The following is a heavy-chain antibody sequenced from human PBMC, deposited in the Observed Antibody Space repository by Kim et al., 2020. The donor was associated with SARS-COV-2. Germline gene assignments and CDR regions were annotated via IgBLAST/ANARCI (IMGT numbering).Heavy chain of an antibody. CDR3: ARAGYSYGTPYGMDV. CDR2: IYYSEST. Sequence: SETLSLTCTVSGGSISSYYWSWIRQPPGKGLEWIGYIYYSESTNYNPSLKSRVTISVDTSKNQFSLKLNSVTAADTAVYYCARAGYSYGTPYGMDVWGQGTTVTVSS. D-gene: IGHD3-10*01. V-gene: IGHV4-59*13. J-gene: IGHJ6*02. CDR1: GGSISSYY.